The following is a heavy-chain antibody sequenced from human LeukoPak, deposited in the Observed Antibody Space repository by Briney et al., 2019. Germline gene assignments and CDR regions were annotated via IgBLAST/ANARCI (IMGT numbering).Heavy chain of an antibody. D-gene: IGHD2-15*01. J-gene: IGHJ6*03. CDR2: INHSGST. V-gene: IGHV4-34*01. CDR1: GGSFSGYY. CDR3: AKDRGRAHIVVVVAEYYYYMDV. Sequence: SETLSLTCAVYGGSFSGYYWSWIRQPPGKGLEWIGEINHSGSTNYNPSLKSRVTISVDTSKNQFSLKLSSVTAADTAVYYCAKDRGRAHIVVVVAEYYYYMDVWGKGTTVTISS.